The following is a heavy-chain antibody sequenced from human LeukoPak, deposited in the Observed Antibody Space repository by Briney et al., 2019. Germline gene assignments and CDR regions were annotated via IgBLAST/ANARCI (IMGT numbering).Heavy chain of an antibody. CDR1: GFTFTKFW. D-gene: IGHD6-13*01. CDR2: IQEDGKKE. J-gene: IGHJ3*02. CDR3: AKDRIKVAAAGNDAFDI. Sequence: GGSLRLSCGASGFTFTKFWMSWVRQAPGKGLEWVANIQEDGKKENYVDSVRGRFTISRDSSKNTLYLQMNSLRAEDTAVYYCAKDRIKVAAAGNDAFDIWGQGTMVTVSS. V-gene: IGHV3-7*01.